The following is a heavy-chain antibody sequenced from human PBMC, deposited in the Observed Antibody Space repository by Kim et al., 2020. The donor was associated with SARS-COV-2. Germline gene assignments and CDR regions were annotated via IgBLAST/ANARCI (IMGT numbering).Heavy chain of an antibody. CDR3: ARDVGSNSLDYFDY. D-gene: IGHD1-1*01. Sequence: GGSLRLSCEASDFTFRNYAMNWVRQAPGKGLEWVSAITASGRDTYYAGSVKGRFTISRDNSKNSLYPQLDSLRGGDTAIYYCARDVGSNSLDYFDYWGLGTLVTVSS. V-gene: IGHV3-23*01. CDR1: DFTFRNYA. CDR2: ITASGRDT. J-gene: IGHJ4*02.